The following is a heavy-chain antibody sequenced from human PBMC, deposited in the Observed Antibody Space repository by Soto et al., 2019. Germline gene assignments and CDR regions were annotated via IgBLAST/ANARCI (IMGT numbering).Heavy chain of an antibody. Sequence: GASVKVSCKVSGYTLTELSIHWVRQAPGKGLEWMGGFDPEDGETIYAQKFQGRVTMTEDTSTDTAYMELSSLRSEDTAVYYCVLRIAVAGSDAFDIWGQGTMVTVSS. J-gene: IGHJ3*02. V-gene: IGHV1-24*01. CDR3: VLRIAVAGSDAFDI. D-gene: IGHD6-19*01. CDR2: FDPEDGET. CDR1: GYTLTELS.